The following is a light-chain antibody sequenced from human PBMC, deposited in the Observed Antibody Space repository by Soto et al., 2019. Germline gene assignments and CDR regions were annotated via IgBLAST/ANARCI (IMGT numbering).Light chain of an antibody. J-gene: IGLJ1*01. CDR3: YSYAGDYAYV. CDR2: EGT. V-gene: IGLV2-23*01. CDR1: SSDVGSYNL. Sequence: QAVLTQPASVSGSPGQSITIPCTGTSSDVGSYNLVSWFQQHPGKVPKLIIYEGTKRPSGVSDRFSGSKSGNTASLTISGLQAEDEAAYYCYSYAGDYAYVFATGPKVTVL.